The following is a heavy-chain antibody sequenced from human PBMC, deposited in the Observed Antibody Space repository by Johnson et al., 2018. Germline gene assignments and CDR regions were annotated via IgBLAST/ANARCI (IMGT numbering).Heavy chain of an antibody. Sequence: VQLVESGGGLVQPGRSLRLSCAASGFTFDDYAMHWVRQAPGKGLEWVSGISWNSGSMGYAASVKGRFTISRDNAKTSLYLQMNSLRAEETAWYYCAKENSGYLAQCAFDIGGQGTMVTVSS. CDR1: GFTFDDYA. CDR2: ISWNSGSM. CDR3: AKENSGYLAQCAFDI. V-gene: IGHV3-9*01. J-gene: IGHJ3*02. D-gene: IGHD5-12*01.